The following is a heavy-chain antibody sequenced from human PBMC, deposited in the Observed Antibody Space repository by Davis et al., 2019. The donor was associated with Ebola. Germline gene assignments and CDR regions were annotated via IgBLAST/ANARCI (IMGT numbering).Heavy chain of an antibody. J-gene: IGHJ5*02. D-gene: IGHD5-18*01. Sequence: MPSETLSLTCAISGDSVSNNSADWSWIRQSPSRGLEWLGRTYYRSKWFHEYADSVRSRITINPDTSKNQFSLKLSSVTAADTAVYYCARLLYSYGSEYNWFDPWGQGTLVTVSS. CDR3: ARLLYSYGSEYNWFDP. V-gene: IGHV6-1*01. CDR1: GDSVSNNSAD. CDR2: TYYRSKWFH.